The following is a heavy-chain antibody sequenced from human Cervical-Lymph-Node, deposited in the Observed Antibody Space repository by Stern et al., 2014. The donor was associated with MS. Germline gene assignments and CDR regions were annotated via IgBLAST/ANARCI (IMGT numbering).Heavy chain of an antibody. CDR1: GYTFTSHY. V-gene: IGHV1-46*01. D-gene: IGHD3/OR15-3a*01. CDR2: SNPSGDSA. J-gene: IGHJ4*02. Sequence: VQLVESGAEVKKPGASVKVSCKASGYTFTSHYMHWVRQAPGQGLEWVGISNPSGDSASYAQKFQGRVTMTRDTSTSTLYMELSSLRSEDTAVYYCASGTGSKRPAGNYWGQGTLVTVSS. CDR3: ASGTGSKRPAGNY.